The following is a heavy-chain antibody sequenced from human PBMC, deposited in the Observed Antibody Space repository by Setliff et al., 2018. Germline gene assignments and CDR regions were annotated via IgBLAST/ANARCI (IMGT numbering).Heavy chain of an antibody. V-gene: IGHV4-39*01. CDR1: GASLNSGTYY. Sequence: SETLSLTCTVSGASLNSGTYYWGWIRQPPGKGLEWIGRIYYRGDTYYNPSLKGRLTLSVDTAQNQFSLRLTSVTAADTAVYYCARTGTYRYFDYWGQGALVTVSS. J-gene: IGHJ4*02. D-gene: IGHD1-1*01. CDR3: ARTGTYRYFDY. CDR2: IYYRGDT.